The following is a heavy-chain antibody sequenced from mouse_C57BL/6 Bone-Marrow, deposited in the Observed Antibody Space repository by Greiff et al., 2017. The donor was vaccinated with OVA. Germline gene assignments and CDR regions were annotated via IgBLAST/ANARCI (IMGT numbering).Heavy chain of an antibody. CDR3: ASGTAWFAY. CDR1: GFTFSDYG. CDR2: ISSGSSTI. V-gene: IGHV5-17*01. D-gene: IGHD4-1*01. Sequence: DVHLVESGGGLVKPGGSLKLSCVASGFTFSDYGMHWVRQAPEKGLEWVAYISSGSSTIYYADTVKGRFTISRDNAKNTLFLQMTSLRSEDTAMYYCASGTAWFAYWGQGTLVTVSA. J-gene: IGHJ3*01.